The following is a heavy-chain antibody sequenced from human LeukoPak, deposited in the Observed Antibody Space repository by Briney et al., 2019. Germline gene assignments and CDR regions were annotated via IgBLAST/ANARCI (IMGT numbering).Heavy chain of an antibody. CDR3: ARDRGLGLPNWFTS. V-gene: IGHV3-21*01. J-gene: IGHJ5*01. D-gene: IGHD2-15*01. CDR2: IDLNCNHI. CDR1: GFPFSSYS. Sequence: GGSLRLSCVGSGFPFSSYSMNWVRQAPGKGLEWVSCIDLNCNHINYADTVKDRFTISRDNAKNSLFLQMDSLRVEDTAVYYCARDRGLGLPNWFTSWGQGTLVTVSS.